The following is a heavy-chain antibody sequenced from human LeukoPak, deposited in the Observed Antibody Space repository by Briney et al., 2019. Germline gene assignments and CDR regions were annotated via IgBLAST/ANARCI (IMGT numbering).Heavy chain of an antibody. CDR3: AEADSYGFLPFSDY. D-gene: IGHD5-18*01. Sequence: GGSLRLSCAASGFTFSSYSMNWVRQAPGKGLEWVSAISGSGGSTYYADSVKGRFTISRDNSKNTLYLQMNSLRAEDTAVYYCAEADSYGFLPFSDYWGQGTLVTVSS. CDR1: GFTFSSYS. J-gene: IGHJ4*02. V-gene: IGHV3-23*01. CDR2: ISGSGGST.